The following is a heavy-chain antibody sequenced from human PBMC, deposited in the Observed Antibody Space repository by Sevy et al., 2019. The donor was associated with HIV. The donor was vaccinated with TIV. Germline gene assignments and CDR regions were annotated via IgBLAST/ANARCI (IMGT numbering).Heavy chain of an antibody. V-gene: IGHV3-74*01. D-gene: IGHD3-10*01. Sequence: GGSLRLSCAASGFTFSTYWMHWVRQVPGKGLVWVSRINSDGSNTNYADSVKGRFTTSRDNAKNTVYLQMNSLRADDTALYFCGREMISIVPGVPDAFDIWGHGTMVTVSS. CDR2: INSDGSNT. CDR3: GREMISIVPGVPDAFDI. CDR1: GFTFSTYW. J-gene: IGHJ3*02.